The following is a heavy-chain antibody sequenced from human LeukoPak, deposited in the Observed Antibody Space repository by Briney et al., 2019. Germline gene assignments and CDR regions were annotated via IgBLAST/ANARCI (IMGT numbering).Heavy chain of an antibody. CDR1: GFSFANYA. CDR2: IRGSGGST. V-gene: IGHV3-23*01. J-gene: IGHJ5*02. D-gene: IGHD6-13*01. Sequence: GGSLRLSCAASGFSFANYAMSWVRQPPGKGLERVSSIRGSGGSTNYADSVKGRFTISRDNSKNTLSLQMNSLRAEDTALYYCAKGGPYSDSSQSWFAPWGQGTLVTVSS. CDR3: AKGGPYSDSSQSWFAP.